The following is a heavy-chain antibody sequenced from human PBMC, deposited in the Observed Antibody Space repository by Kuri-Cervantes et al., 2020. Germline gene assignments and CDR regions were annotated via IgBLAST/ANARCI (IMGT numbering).Heavy chain of an antibody. J-gene: IGHJ4*02. V-gene: IGHV3-48*02. D-gene: IGHD1-26*01. CDR2: ISSSSSTI. CDR1: GFTFSSYS. Sequence: LSLTCAASGFTFSSYSMNWVRQAPGKGLEWVSYISSSSSTIYYADSVKGRFTISRDNAKNSLYLQMNSLRDEDTAVYYCTTRREWVDYWGQGTLVTVSS. CDR3: TTRREWVDY.